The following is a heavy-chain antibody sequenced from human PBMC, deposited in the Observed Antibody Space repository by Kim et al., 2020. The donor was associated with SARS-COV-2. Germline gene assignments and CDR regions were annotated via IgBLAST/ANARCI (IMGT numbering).Heavy chain of an antibody. CDR1: GDSVSSNSAA. V-gene: IGHV6-1*01. Sequence: SQTLSLTCAISGDSVSSNSAAWNWIRQSPSRGLEWLGRTYYRSKWYNDYAVSVKSRITINPDTSKNQFSLQLNSVTPEDTAVYYCASNMRYVVAGRPNWFDPWGQGTLVTVSS. CDR2: TYYRSKWYN. D-gene: IGHD6-19*01. CDR3: ASNMRYVVAGRPNWFDP. J-gene: IGHJ5*02.